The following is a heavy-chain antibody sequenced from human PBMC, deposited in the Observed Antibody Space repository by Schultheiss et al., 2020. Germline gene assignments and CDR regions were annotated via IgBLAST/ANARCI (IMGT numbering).Heavy chain of an antibody. J-gene: IGHJ5*02. CDR1: GGSISSSSYY. CDR2: IYYSGST. Sequence: SETLSLTCTVSGGSISSSSYYWGWIRQPPGKGLEWIGSIYYSGSTYYNPSLKSRVTISVDKSKNQFSLKLSSVTAADTAVYYCARAQSDILNWFDPWGQGTLVTVSS. D-gene: IGHD3-9*01. V-gene: IGHV4-39*07. CDR3: ARAQSDILNWFDP.